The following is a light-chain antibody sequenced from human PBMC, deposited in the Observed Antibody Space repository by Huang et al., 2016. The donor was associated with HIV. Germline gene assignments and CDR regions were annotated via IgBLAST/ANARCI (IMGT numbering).Light chain of an antibody. V-gene: IGKV3-20*01. J-gene: IGKJ2*03. CDR3: QQFGSSPPYS. CDR1: QSVNNHY. CDR2: RSS. Sequence: EILLTQSPDTLSLSPGERATLSCRASQSVNNHYLAWYQQKPGLVPRLLSYRSSTRATGNPDRFSGSGSGTDFTLTISRLEPDDFAVYYCQQFGSSPPYSFGQGTKLEIK.